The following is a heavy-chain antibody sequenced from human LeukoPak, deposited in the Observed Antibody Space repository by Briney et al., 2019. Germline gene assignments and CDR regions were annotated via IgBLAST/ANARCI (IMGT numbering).Heavy chain of an antibody. D-gene: IGHD6-19*01. Sequence: SETLSLTCTVSGGSIRSGTDYWSWIRQTPGMGLEWIGYIYYTGSTNYNPSLKSRVTISVDASKNQFSLKMSSMTAADTAVYYCARAQGYSSGWDFQHWGQGTLVTVSS. J-gene: IGHJ1*01. V-gene: IGHV4-61*01. CDR2: IYYTGST. CDR3: ARAQGYSSGWDFQH. CDR1: GGSIRSGTDY.